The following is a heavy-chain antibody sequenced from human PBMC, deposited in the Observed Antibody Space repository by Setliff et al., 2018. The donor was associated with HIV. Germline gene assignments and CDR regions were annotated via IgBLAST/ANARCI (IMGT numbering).Heavy chain of an antibody. CDR3: ARRTYSPGPFWYFDI. CDR2: IKSKASGGTT. J-gene: IGHJ2*01. CDR1: GFTFSNAW. D-gene: IGHD5-18*01. Sequence: PGGSLRLSCTASGFTFSNAWMSWVRQAPGKGLGWIGRIKSKASGGTTDYIPSLKSRVTISIARSKRQFSLRLTSVTAADTAVYYCARRTYSPGPFWYFDIWGRGTLVTVSS. V-gene: IGHV3-15*05.